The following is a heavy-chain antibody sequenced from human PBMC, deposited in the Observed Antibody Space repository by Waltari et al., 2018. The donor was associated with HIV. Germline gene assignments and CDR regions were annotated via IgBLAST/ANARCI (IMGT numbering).Heavy chain of an antibody. CDR2: ISGSGASS. CDR1: GFDFRSHA. D-gene: IGHD2-15*01. V-gene: IGHV3-23*01. CDR3: AKPAEYCSSSTCRFDT. Sequence: EVQLLESGGGLVQPGGSLRLSCAASGFDFRSHATTWVRRPPGEGVGWFSSISGSGASSFDGDSVKGRFTISRENSKKTLYLQWNNLRDEDTALYHWAKPAEYCSSSTCRFDTWGQGTLVIVSS. J-gene: IGHJ5*02.